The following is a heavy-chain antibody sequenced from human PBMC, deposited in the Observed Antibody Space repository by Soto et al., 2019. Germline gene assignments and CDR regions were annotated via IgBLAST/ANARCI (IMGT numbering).Heavy chain of an antibody. V-gene: IGHV3-53*01. CDR3: ARGTERWLQLVY. D-gene: IGHD5-12*01. Sequence: GGSLRLSCAVSGITVSSNYMSWVRQAPGRGLEWVLVIYSGGTTYYADSVKGRFTISRDNSKNTLYLQMNNLRAEDTAVYYCARGTERWLQLVYWGQGTLVTVSS. CDR2: IYSGGTT. J-gene: IGHJ4*02. CDR1: GITVSSNY.